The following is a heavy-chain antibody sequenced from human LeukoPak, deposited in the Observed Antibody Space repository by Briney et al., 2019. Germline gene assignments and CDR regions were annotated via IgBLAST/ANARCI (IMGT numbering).Heavy chain of an antibody. CDR1: GGTFSSYA. Sequence: SVKVSCKASGGTFSSYAISWVRQAPGQGLEWMGRIIPILGIANYAQKFRGRVTITADKSTSTAYMELSSLRSEDTAVYYCARATDRGFDYWGQGTLVTVSS. V-gene: IGHV1-69*04. CDR3: ARATDRGFDY. J-gene: IGHJ4*02. CDR2: IIPILGIA.